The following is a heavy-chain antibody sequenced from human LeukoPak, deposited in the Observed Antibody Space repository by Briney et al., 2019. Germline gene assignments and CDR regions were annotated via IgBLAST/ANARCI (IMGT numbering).Heavy chain of an antibody. D-gene: IGHD3-22*01. Sequence: SETLSLTCTVSGGSISSYYWSWIRQPPGKGLEWIGYIYYSGSTNYNPSLKSRVTISVDTSKNQFSLKLSSVTAADTAVYYCARVPPVWDSSGYWGGSAFDIWGQGTMVTVSS. J-gene: IGHJ3*02. CDR1: GGSISSYY. CDR2: IYYSGST. V-gene: IGHV4-59*01. CDR3: ARVPPVWDSSGYWGGSAFDI.